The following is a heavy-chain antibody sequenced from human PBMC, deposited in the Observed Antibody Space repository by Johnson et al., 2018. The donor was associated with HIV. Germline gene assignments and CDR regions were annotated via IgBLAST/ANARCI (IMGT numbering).Heavy chain of an antibody. Sequence: QVQLVESGGGLVQPGRSMRLSCAASGFTFSNYPMHWVRQAPGKGLEWVAVISFDGSNKYYADSVKGRFTISRDNSKNTLYLQMNSLRAEDTAVSYCARDWGLYSSGWYVDAFDIWGQGTMVTVSS. J-gene: IGHJ3*02. CDR3: ARDWGLYSSGWYVDAFDI. D-gene: IGHD6-19*01. V-gene: IGHV3-30*14. CDR2: ISFDGSNK. CDR1: GFTFSNYP.